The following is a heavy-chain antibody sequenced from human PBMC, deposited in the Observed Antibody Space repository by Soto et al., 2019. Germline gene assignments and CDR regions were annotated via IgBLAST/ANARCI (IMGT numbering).Heavy chain of an antibody. CDR3: ARGGGYYYYYYYGMDV. V-gene: IGHV3-30*19. CDR1: GFSFRNYG. CDR2: ISYDGSNK. J-gene: IGHJ6*02. Sequence: GGSLRLSCAASGFSFRNYGMHWVHQAPGKGLEWVAVISYDGSNKYYADSVKGRFTISRDNSKNTLYLQMNSLRAEDTAVYYCARGGGYYYYYYYGMDVWGQGTTVTVSS. D-gene: IGHD3-22*01.